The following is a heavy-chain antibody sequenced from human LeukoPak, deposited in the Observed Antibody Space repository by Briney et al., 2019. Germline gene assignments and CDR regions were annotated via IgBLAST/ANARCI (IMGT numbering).Heavy chain of an antibody. Sequence: GESLKISCKGSGYSFTSYWFGWVRQMPGKGLEWMGIIYPGDSDTRYSPSFQGQVTISADKSISTAYLQWSSLKASDSAMYYCARPYDSSGYYIDYWGQGTLVTVSS. CDR1: GYSFTSYW. D-gene: IGHD3-22*01. CDR2: IYPGDSDT. J-gene: IGHJ4*02. V-gene: IGHV5-51*01. CDR3: ARPYDSSGYYIDY.